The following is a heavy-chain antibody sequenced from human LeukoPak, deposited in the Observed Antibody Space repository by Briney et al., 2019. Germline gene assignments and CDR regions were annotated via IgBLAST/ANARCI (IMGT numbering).Heavy chain of an antibody. V-gene: IGHV4-4*09. CDR1: GGSISSYY. CDR3: ARHDAGIAARPFDN. CDR2: IYISGST. D-gene: IGHD6-6*01. Sequence: SETLSLTCTVSGGSISSYYWSWIRQPPGKGLEWIGYIYISGSTNYNPSLKSRVTISVDTSKNQFSLKLSSVTAADTAVYYCARHDAGIAARPFDNWGQGTLVTVSS. J-gene: IGHJ4*02.